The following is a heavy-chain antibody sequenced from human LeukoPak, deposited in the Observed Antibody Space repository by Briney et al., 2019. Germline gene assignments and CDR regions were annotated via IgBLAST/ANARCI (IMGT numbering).Heavy chain of an antibody. Sequence: TFXXXAISWVRQAPGQGLEWMGGIIPIFGTANYAQKFQGRVTITADKSTSTAYMELSSLRSEDTAVYYCARGEQQQLVRIYYYYYYMDVWGKGTTVTISS. CDR1: TFXXXA. V-gene: IGHV1-69*06. CDR3: ARGEQQQLVRIYYYYYYMDV. J-gene: IGHJ6*03. D-gene: IGHD6-13*01. CDR2: IIPIFGTA.